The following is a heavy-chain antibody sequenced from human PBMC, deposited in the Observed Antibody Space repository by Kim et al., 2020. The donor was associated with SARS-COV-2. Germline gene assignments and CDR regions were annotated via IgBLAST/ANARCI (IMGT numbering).Heavy chain of an antibody. J-gene: IGHJ6*02. CDR3: AREVRGVIGFSGMDV. CDR2: IYYSGST. D-gene: IGHD3-10*01. Sequence: SETLSLTCTVSGGSISSGGYYWSWIRQHPGKGLEWIGYIYYSGSTYYNPSLKSRVTISVDTSKNQFSLKLSSVTAADTAVYYCAREVRGVIGFSGMDVWGQGTTVTFSS. V-gene: IGHV4-31*03. CDR1: GGSISSGGYY.